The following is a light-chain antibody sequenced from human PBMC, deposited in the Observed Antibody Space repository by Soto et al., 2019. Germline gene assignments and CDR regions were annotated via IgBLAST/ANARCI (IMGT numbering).Light chain of an antibody. Sequence: DIQMTQSPSSLSASVGDRVTITCRASQSITSYLNWYQQKPGKVPKLLIYGASRLQSGVPSRFSGSGFGTDFTLTISSLQPDDFATYYCQQSYNTPYTCGLGTKLEIK. CDR3: QQSYNTPYT. CDR1: QSITSY. V-gene: IGKV1-39*01. J-gene: IGKJ2*01. CDR2: GAS.